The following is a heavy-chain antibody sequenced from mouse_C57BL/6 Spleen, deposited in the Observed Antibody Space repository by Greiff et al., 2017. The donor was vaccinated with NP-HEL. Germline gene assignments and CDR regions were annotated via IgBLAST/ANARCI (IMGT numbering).Heavy chain of an antibody. CDR3: ARDQEAMDY. Sequence: EVKLMESGPGLVKPSQSLSLTCSVTGYSITSGYYWNWIRQFPGNKLEWMGYISYDGSNNYNPSLKNRISITRDTSKNQFFLKLNSVTTEDTATYYCARDQEAMDYWGQGTSVTVSS. D-gene: IGHD3-2*02. J-gene: IGHJ4*01. V-gene: IGHV3-6*01. CDR1: GYSITSGYY. CDR2: ISYDGSN.